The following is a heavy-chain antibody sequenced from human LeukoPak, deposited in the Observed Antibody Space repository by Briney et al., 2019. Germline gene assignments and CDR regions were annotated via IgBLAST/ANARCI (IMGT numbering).Heavy chain of an antibody. J-gene: IGHJ5*02. Sequence: GGSLRLSCAASGFTVSSNYMSWVRQAPGKGLEWVSVIYSGGSTYYADSVKGRFTISRDNSKNTLYLQMNSLRAEDTAVYYCARGGDHCGSDCYPNWFDPWGQGTLVTVSS. CDR3: ARGGDHCGSDCYPNWFDP. D-gene: IGHD2-21*02. CDR1: GFTVSSNY. V-gene: IGHV3-53*01. CDR2: IYSGGST.